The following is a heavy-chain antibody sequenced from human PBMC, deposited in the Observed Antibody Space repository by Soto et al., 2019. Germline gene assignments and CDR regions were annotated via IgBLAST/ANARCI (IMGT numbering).Heavy chain of an antibody. Sequence: QLQLQESGPGLVKPSETLSLTCIVSGGSISSSSYYWGWIRQPPGKGLEWIGSIYYSGSTYYNPSRKSRVTISVDTSKNQFSLKLSSVTAADTAVYYCASIPSVYYYYYMDVWGKGTTVTVSS. J-gene: IGHJ6*03. CDR2: IYYSGST. D-gene: IGHD2-2*01. CDR3: ASIPSVYYYYYMDV. CDR1: GGSISSSSYY. V-gene: IGHV4-39*01.